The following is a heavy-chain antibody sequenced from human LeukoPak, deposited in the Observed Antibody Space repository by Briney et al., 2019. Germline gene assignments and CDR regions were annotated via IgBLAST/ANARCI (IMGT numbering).Heavy chain of an antibody. CDR3: ARDRRRGYSSGWSYYFDY. CDR2: IKQDGSEK. J-gene: IGHJ4*02. V-gene: IGHV3-7*01. CDR1: GFTFSSYW. Sequence: PGGSLRLSCAASGFTFSSYWMSWVRQAPGKGLEWVANIKQDGSEKYYVDSVKGRFTISRDNAKNSLYLQMNSLRAEDTAVYYGARDRRRGYSSGWSYYFDYWGQGTLVTVSS. D-gene: IGHD6-19*01.